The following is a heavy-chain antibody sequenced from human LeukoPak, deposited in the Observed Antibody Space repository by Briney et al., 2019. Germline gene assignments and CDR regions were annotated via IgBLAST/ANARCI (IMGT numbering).Heavy chain of an antibody. CDR1: GFIVSNFW. Sequence: GGSLRLSCEASGFIVSNFWMSWVRQAPGKGLEWVANIREDGSEAYYVDFVKGRFTISRDNDKNSLHLQMNSLRVEDTAVYYCARVLYFRENSYAGPFDQWGQGTLVTVSS. J-gene: IGHJ4*02. CDR3: ARVLYFRENSYAGPFDQ. D-gene: IGHD5-18*01. V-gene: IGHV3-7*01. CDR2: IREDGSEA.